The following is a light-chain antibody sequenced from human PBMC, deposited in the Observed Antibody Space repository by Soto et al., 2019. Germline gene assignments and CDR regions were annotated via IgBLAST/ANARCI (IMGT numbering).Light chain of an antibody. CDR3: HQYDYWPFT. V-gene: IGKV3D-15*01. CDR1: QSVSSN. J-gene: IGKJ4*01. Sequence: IVLTQPPATLSVSPGERATLSCRASQSVSSNLAWFQQKPGQAPRLLMSATSTRATGIPARFSGSGSGTEFTLTVSSLQSEDFALYFCHQYDYWPFTFGGGTKVDIK. CDR2: ATS.